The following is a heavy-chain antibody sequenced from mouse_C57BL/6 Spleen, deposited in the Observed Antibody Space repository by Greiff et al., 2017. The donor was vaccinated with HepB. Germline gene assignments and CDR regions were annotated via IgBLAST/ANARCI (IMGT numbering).Heavy chain of an antibody. D-gene: IGHD1-1*01. CDR2: IYPNNGGT. J-gene: IGHJ4*01. CDR1: GYTFTDYN. CDR3: ARETITTEVATNNYYAMDY. V-gene: IGHV1-22*01. Sequence: EVQLQQSGPELVKPGASVKMSCKASGYTFTDYNMHWVKQSHGKSLEWIGYIYPNNGGTSYNQKFKGKATLTVNKSSSTAYMELLSLTSEDSAVYYCARETITTEVATNNYYAMDYWGQGTSVTVSS.